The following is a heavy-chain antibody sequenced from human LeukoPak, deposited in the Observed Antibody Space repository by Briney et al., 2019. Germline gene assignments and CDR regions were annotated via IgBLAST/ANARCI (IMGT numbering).Heavy chain of an antibody. CDR3: AKDRTFSGGWAFDY. CDR2: ISDSGGST. D-gene: IGHD6-19*01. CDR1: GFTFSSYA. Sequence: GGSLRLSGAASGFTFSSYAMSWVRQAPGKGLEWVSTISDSGGSTYYAESVKGWFTISRDNSKNTLYLQMNSLRAEDTAVYYCAKDRTFSGGWAFDYWGQGTLVTVSS. V-gene: IGHV3-23*01. J-gene: IGHJ4*02.